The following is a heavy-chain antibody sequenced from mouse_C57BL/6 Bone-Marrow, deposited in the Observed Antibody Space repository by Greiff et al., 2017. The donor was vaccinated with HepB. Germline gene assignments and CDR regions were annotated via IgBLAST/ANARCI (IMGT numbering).Heavy chain of an antibody. CDR3: TRGWDRGYFDY. D-gene: IGHD4-1*01. CDR1: GFTFSSYA. Sequence: DVMLVESGEGLVKPGGSLKLSCAASGFTFSSYAMSWVRQTPEKRLEWVAYISSGGDYIYYADTVKGRFTISRDNARNTLYLQMSSLKSEDTAMYYCTRGWDRGYFDYWGQGTTLTVSS. V-gene: IGHV5-9-1*02. CDR2: ISSGGDYI. J-gene: IGHJ2*01.